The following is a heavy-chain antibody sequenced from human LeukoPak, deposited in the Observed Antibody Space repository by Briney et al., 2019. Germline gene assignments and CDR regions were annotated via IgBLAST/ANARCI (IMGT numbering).Heavy chain of an antibody. CDR3: AGYYDFWSGYYTT. V-gene: IGHV4-59*08. D-gene: IGHD3-3*01. CDR1: GFTFSSYW. J-gene: IGHJ5*02. Sequence: PGGSLRLSCAASGFTFSSYWMSWIRQPPGKGLEWIGYIYYSGSTNYNPSLKSRVTISVDTSKNQFSLKLSSVTAADTAVYYCAGYYDFWSGYYTTLGQGTLVTVSS. CDR2: IYYSGST.